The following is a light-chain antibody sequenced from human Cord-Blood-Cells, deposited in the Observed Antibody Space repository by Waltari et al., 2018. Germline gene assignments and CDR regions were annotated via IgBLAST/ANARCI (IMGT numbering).Light chain of an antibody. Sequence: DIQMTQSPSSLSASVGDRVTITCQAIQDISNYLNWYQQKPGKAPKLLIYDASNLETGVPSRFSGSGSGTDFTFTISSLQPEDIATYYCQQYDNLWTFGQGTKVEIK. CDR3: QQYDNLWT. CDR1: QDISNY. J-gene: IGKJ1*01. CDR2: DAS. V-gene: IGKV1-33*01.